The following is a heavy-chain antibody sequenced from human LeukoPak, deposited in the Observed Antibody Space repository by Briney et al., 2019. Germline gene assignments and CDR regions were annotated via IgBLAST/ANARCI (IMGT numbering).Heavy chain of an antibody. V-gene: IGHV4-31*03. CDR1: GGSISSGGYY. CDR2: IYYSGST. Sequence: PSETLSLTCTFSGGSISSGGYYWSWIRQHPGKGLEWIGYIYYSGSTYYNPSLKSRVTISVDTSKNQFSLKLSSVTAADTAVYYCARDYNKAATGAFDIWGQGTMVTVSS. J-gene: IGHJ3*02. D-gene: IGHD3-10*01. CDR3: ARDYNKAATGAFDI.